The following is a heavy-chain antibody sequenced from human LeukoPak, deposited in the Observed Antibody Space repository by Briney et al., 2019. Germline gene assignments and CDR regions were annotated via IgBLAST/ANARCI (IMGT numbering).Heavy chain of an antibody. CDR3: ARATWLPVGLYYYDSSGYYYYFDS. V-gene: IGHV4-59*01. CDR1: GGSISSYY. D-gene: IGHD3-22*01. Sequence: SETLSLTCTVSGGSISSYYWSWIRQPPGKGLEWIGYIYYSGSTNYNPSLKSRVTISVDTSKNQFSLKLSSVTAADTAVYYCARATWLPVGLYYYDSSGYYYYFDSWGQGTLVTVST. CDR2: IYYSGST. J-gene: IGHJ4*02.